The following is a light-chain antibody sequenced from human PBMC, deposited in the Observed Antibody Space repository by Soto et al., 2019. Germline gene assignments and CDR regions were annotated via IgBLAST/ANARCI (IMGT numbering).Light chain of an antibody. CDR3: QQYYTFPHT. V-gene: IGKV1D-8*01. CDR1: QAISSH. J-gene: IGKJ2*01. CDR2: ATS. Sequence: VIWMTQSPSLISASTGDRVNISCRMSQAISSHLAWYQQKPGKAPNLLLFATSTLQGGVPSRFSGSGSGTDFTLSISSLQSEDFATYYCQQYYTFPHTFGRGTKVEF.